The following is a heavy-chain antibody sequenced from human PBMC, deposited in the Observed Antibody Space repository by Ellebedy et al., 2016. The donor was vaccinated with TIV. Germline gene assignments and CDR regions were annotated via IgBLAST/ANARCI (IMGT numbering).Heavy chain of an antibody. CDR1: GFTFSSYA. V-gene: IGHV3-53*01. J-gene: IGHJ3*02. Sequence: GGSLRLSXAASGFTFSSYAMSWVRQAPEKGLEWVSVIYSGGSTYYADSVKGRFTISRDNSKNTLYLQMNSLRAEDTAVYYCARDSPDTSGYSAYAFDIWGQGTLVTVSS. CDR2: IYSGGST. CDR3: ARDSPDTSGYSAYAFDI. D-gene: IGHD3-22*01.